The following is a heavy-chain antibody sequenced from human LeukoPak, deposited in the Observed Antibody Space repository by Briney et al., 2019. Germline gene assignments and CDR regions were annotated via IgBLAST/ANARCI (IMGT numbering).Heavy chain of an antibody. CDR2: IRYDGSNK. D-gene: IGHD2-15*01. Sequence: PGGSLRLSCAASGFTFSSYGMHWVRQAPGKGLEWVAFIRYDGSNKYYADSVKGRFTISRDNSKNTLYLQMNSLRAEDTAVYYCAKDLRGYCSGGSCYTEYFQHWGQGTLVTVSS. J-gene: IGHJ1*01. V-gene: IGHV3-30*02. CDR1: GFTFSSYG. CDR3: AKDLRGYCSGGSCYTEYFQH.